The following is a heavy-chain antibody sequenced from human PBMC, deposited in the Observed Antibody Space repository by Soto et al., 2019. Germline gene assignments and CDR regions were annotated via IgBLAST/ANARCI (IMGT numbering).Heavy chain of an antibody. CDR2: IFYSGTT. J-gene: IGHJ4*02. V-gene: IGHV4-39*01. D-gene: IGHD3-10*01. CDR3: ESSESYDQSDY. Sequence: SETLSLTCXVSGGSISGSSYYWGWIRQPPGKGLEWIGNIFYSGTTYYNPSLKSRVTISVDTSKNQFSLKLRSVTAADTAVYYCESSESYDQSDYWGQGTLVTVSS. CDR1: GGSISGSSYY.